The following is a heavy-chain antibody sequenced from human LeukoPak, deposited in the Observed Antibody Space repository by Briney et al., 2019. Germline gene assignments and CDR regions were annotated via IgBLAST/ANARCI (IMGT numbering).Heavy chain of an antibody. CDR3: ASDNCGGDCYSGTNDAFDI. V-gene: IGHV3-21*01. CDR1: GFTFSSYS. J-gene: IGHJ3*02. D-gene: IGHD2-21*02. CDR2: ISSSSSYI. Sequence: PGGSLRLSCAASGFTFSSYSMNWVRQAPGKGLEWVSSISSSSSYIYYADSVKGRFTISRDNAKNSLYLQMNSLRAEDTAVYYCASDNCGGDCYSGTNDAFDIWGQGTMVTVSS.